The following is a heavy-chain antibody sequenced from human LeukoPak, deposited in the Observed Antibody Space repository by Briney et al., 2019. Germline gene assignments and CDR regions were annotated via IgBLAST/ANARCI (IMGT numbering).Heavy chain of an antibody. V-gene: IGHV4-61*02. CDR2: IYTSGST. Sequence: SETLSLTCTVSGGSISSGTYYWSWIRQPAGKALEWIGRIYTSGSTDYNPSLKSRATISLNMAKNQLSLRLSSVTAADTAVYYCANSIDFDYGDYYFDYWGQGALVTISS. D-gene: IGHD4-17*01. J-gene: IGHJ4*02. CDR1: GGSISSGTYY. CDR3: ANSIDFDYGDYYFDY.